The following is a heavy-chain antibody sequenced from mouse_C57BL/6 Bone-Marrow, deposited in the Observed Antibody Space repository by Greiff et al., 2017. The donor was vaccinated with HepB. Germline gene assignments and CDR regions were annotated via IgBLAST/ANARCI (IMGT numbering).Heavy chain of an antibody. CDR1: GFTFSNYW. CDR2: IRAKADNNAT. V-gene: IGHV6-3*01. Sequence: EVKLEESGGGLVQPGGSMKLSCVASGFTFSNYWMNWVRQSPEKGLEWVAQIRAKADNNATHYEESVKGKFTIPRDESKSSVYLPMNNSRADDTGIYYCTAWADYWGQGTTLTVSS. CDR3: TAWADY. J-gene: IGHJ2*01. D-gene: IGHD4-1*01.